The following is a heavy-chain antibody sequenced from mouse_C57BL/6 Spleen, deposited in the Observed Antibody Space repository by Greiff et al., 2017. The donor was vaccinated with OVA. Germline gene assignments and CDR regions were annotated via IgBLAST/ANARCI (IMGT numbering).Heavy chain of an antibody. Sequence: QVQLQQPGAELVKPGASVKMSCKASGYTFTSYWITWVKQRPGQGLEWIGDIYPGSGSTNYNEKFKSKATLTVDTSSSTAYMQLSSLTSEDSAVYYCAYYGYDENYFDYWGQGTTLTVSS. CDR2: IYPGSGST. CDR1: GYTFTSYW. V-gene: IGHV1-55*01. J-gene: IGHJ2*01. CDR3: AYYGYDENYFDY. D-gene: IGHD2-2*01.